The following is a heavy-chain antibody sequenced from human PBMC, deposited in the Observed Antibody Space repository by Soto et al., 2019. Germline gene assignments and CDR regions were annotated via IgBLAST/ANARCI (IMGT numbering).Heavy chain of an antibody. J-gene: IGHJ5*02. CDR3: ARGEPVPLHPRQLARSNWFDP. CDR2: ISAYNGNT. CDR1: GYTFTSYG. V-gene: IGHV1-18*01. D-gene: IGHD6-6*01. Sequence: QVQLVQSGAEVKKPGASVKVSCKASGYTFTSYGISWVRQAPGQGLEWMGWISAYNGNTNYAQKLQGRVTMTTDTSTSTAYMELRSLRSDDTAVYYCARGEPVPLHPRQLARSNWFDPWGQGTLVTVSS.